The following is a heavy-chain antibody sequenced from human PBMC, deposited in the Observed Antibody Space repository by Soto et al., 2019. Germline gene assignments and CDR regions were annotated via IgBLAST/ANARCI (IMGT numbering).Heavy chain of an antibody. Sequence: SETLSLTCTVSGGSISSGGYYWSWIRQHPGKGLEWIGYIYYSGSTYYNPSLKSRVTISVDTSKNQFSLKLCSVTAADTAVYYCARVMTTDYYYGMDVWGQGTTVTVSS. V-gene: IGHV4-31*03. J-gene: IGHJ6*02. D-gene: IGHD4-4*01. CDR3: ARVMTTDYYYGMDV. CDR2: IYYSGST. CDR1: GGSISSGGYY.